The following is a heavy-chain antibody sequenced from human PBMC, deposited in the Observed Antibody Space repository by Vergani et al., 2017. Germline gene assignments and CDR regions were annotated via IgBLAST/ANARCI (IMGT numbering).Heavy chain of an antibody. J-gene: IGHJ6*03. D-gene: IGHD1-26*01. CDR1: GFTFSSYA. CDR3: AKVRSGSKGYYYYMDV. Sequence: EVQLLESGGGLVQPGGSLRLSCAASGFTFSSYAMSWVRQAPGKGLEWVSAISGSGGRTYYADSVKGRFTISRDNSKNTLYLQRNSLRAEDTAVYYCAKVRSGSKGYYYYMDVWGKGTTVTVSS. CDR2: ISGSGGRT. V-gene: IGHV3-23*01.